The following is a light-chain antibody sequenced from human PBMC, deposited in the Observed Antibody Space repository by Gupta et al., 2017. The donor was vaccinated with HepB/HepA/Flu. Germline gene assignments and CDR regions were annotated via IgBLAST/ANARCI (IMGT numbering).Light chain of an antibody. CDR3: SSYTSSSTVI. J-gene: IGLJ2*01. Sequence: QPALPQPASVSGSRRQSIDFPCTGTSSDVGMYDFVSWYQQHAGKSPKLMIYDVSNRPSGVSNSFSGPKSGNTASLTISVLHAEDEADYYCSSYTSSSTVIFVGGTKLTVL. CDR1: SSDVGMYDF. CDR2: DVS. V-gene: IGLV2-14*03.